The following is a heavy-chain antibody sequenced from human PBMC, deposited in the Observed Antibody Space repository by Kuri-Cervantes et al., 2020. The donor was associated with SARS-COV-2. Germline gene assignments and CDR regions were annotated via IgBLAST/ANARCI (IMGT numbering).Heavy chain of an antibody. CDR3: ARDSPEYSSPSSVPFDY. Sequence: GESLKISCAASGFTFSSYGMHWVRQAPGKGLEWVAFIRYDGSNKYYADSVKGRFTISRDNSKNTLYLQMNSLRAEDTAVYYCARDSPEYSSPSSVPFDYWGQGTLVTVSS. CDR1: GFTFSSYG. CDR2: IRYDGSNK. J-gene: IGHJ4*02. D-gene: IGHD6-6*01. V-gene: IGHV3-30*02.